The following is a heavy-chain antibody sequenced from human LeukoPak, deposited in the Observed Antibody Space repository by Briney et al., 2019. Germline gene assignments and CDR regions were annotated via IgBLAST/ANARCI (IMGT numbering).Heavy chain of an antibody. V-gene: IGHV1-2*02. Sequence: ASVKVSCKASGNTFTGDFMQWVRQAPGKGLAWMGWINVNSGGTHYAQKFQGRVSMTSDTSIATAYMELSGLRSDDTAVYYCASYSDSPKEFDKWGQGTLVSVSS. CDR1: GNTFTGDF. D-gene: IGHD1-26*01. J-gene: IGHJ4*02. CDR2: INVNSGGT. CDR3: ASYSDSPKEFDK.